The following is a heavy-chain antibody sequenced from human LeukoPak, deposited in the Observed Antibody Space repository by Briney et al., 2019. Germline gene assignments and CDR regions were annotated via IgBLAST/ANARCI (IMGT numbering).Heavy chain of an antibody. Sequence: ASVKVSCKASGYTFTSYYMHWVRQAPGQGLEWMGIINPSGGSTSYAQKFQGRVTMTRDTSTSTVYMELSSLRSEDTAVYYCAREISSSSGFDYGTDVWGQGTTVTVSS. J-gene: IGHJ6*02. CDR1: GYTFTSYY. CDR2: INPSGGST. D-gene: IGHD6-6*01. CDR3: AREISSSSGFDYGTDV. V-gene: IGHV1-46*01.